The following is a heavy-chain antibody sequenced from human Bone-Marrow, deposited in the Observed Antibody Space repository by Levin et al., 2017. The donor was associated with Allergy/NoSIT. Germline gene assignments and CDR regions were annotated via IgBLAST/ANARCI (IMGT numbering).Heavy chain of an antibody. CDR1: GGSISSGDYY. J-gene: IGHJ5*02. V-gene: IGHV4-30-4*01. CDR2: IYYSGST. CDR3: VREARCDYGSSGWGGWFDP. D-gene: IGHD6-19*01. Sequence: SETLSLTCDVSGGSISSGDYYWSWIRQPPGKGLEWVGYIYYSGSTYYNPSLKSRLAILVDTFKNQFSLKLSSVTAADTAVYYCVREARCDYGSSGWGGWFDPWGQGTLVTVSS.